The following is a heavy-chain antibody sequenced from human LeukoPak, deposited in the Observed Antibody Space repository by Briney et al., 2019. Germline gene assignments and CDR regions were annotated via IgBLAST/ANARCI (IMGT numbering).Heavy chain of an antibody. D-gene: IGHD2-2*01. J-gene: IGHJ5*02. CDR1: GGSISSGSFY. CDR2: IYSSGST. Sequence: PSQTLSLTCTVSGGSISSGSFYWSWIRQPAGKGLEWIGRIYSSGSTNYNPSLKSRVTMSVDTSKNQFSLKLNSVTAADTAVYYCARQSDIVVVPAAIQRWFDPWGQGTLVTVSS. V-gene: IGHV4-61*02. CDR3: ARQSDIVVVPAAIQRWFDP.